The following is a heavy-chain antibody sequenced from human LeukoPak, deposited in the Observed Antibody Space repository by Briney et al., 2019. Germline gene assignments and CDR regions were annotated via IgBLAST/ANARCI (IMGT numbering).Heavy chain of an antibody. J-gene: IGHJ4*02. CDR2: ISSSVSV. D-gene: IGHD5-12*01. CDR1: RGSISGSIRSYY. CDR3: ARIPLGYSGAYYFDY. V-gene: IGHV4-4*09. Sequence: SETLSLTCTVSRGSISGSIRSYYWSWLRQPPGKGLEWIGYISSSVSVNDNPSLRSRVTISVDTSKYQFFLNLSSVSAADTAVYYCARIPLGYSGAYYFDYWGQGTLVTVSP.